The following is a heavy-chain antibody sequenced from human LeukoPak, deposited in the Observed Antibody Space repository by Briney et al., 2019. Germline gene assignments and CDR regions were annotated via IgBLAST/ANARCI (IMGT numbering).Heavy chain of an antibody. V-gene: IGHV3-48*01. CDR2: ITHDSDST. D-gene: IGHD3-9*01. CDR3: VKDHDWALDF. J-gene: IGHJ4*02. CDR1: GFTFNAYP. Sequence: GGSLRLSCAASGFTFNAYPMNWVRQAPGKGLEWISYITHDSDSTYYADSVKGRFTISRGNAKNSLYLQMNSLRAEDTAVYYCVKDHDWALDFWGQGTLVTVSS.